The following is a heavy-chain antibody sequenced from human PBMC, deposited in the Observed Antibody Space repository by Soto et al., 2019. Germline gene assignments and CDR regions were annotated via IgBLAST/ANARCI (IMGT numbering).Heavy chain of an antibody. CDR3: ARGASGRYYRDV. CDR2: IKGAGSIT. J-gene: IGHJ6*03. Sequence: DEQVVESGGGLVQPGGSLRLSCTASGFTFSNYWIHWFRQPSGKGLVWVSRIKGAGSITNYADPGRGGFSTSGDNAKNTVYLQADSLRAEDTAVYYCARGASGRYYRDVWGKGTTVTVS. CDR1: GFTFSNYW. V-gene: IGHV3-74*01. D-gene: IGHD3-10*01.